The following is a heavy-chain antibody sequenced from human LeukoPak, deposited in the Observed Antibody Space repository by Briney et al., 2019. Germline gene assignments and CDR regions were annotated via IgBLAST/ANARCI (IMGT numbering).Heavy chain of an antibody. CDR3: AKETYSYGPKAFDY. CDR1: GFTFDDYA. CDR2: ISWNSGSI. J-gene: IGHJ4*02. V-gene: IGHV3-9*01. D-gene: IGHD5-18*01. Sequence: PGRSLRLSCAASGFTFDDYAMHWVRQAPGKGLEWVSGISWNSGSIGYADSVKGRFTISRDNAKNSLYLQMNSLRAEDTALYYCAKETYSYGPKAFDYWGQGTLVTASS.